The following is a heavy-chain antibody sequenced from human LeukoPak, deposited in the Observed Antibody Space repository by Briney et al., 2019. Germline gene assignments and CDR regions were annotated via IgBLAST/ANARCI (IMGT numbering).Heavy chain of an antibody. D-gene: IGHD6-13*01. Sequence: SETLSLTCTVSGGSISSYYWSWIRQPPGKGLEWIGYIYYSGSTNYNPSLKSRVTISVDTSKNQFSLKLSSVTAADTAVYYCAAGYSSSWSRYYYYGMDVWGQGTTVTVSS. V-gene: IGHV4-59*12. CDR1: GGSISSYY. J-gene: IGHJ6*02. CDR2: IYYSGST. CDR3: AAGYSSSWSRYYYYGMDV.